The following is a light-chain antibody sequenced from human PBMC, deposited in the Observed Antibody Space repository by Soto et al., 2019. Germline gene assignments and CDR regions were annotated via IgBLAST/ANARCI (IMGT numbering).Light chain of an antibody. J-gene: IGKJ5*01. Sequence: VLTQSPATLSLSPGERATLSCRASQSVSSYLAWYQQKPGQAPRLLIYDASNRATGIPARFSGSGSGTDFTLTISSLEPEDFAVYYCQQRSKFGQGTRLEIK. CDR1: QSVSSY. CDR2: DAS. CDR3: QQRSK. V-gene: IGKV3-11*01.